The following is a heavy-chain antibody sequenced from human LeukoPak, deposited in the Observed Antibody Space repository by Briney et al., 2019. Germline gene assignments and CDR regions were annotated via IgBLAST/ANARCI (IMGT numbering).Heavy chain of an antibody. D-gene: IGHD3-3*01. CDR2: IKLDGSEK. Sequence: GGSPRLSCVASGFTFGKYWMSWVRQAPGKGLEWVANIKLDGSEKNYVDSVKGRFTISRDNTRNSLYLQMNSLRVEDTAVFYCARDQYDTWSRRGNFDSWGQGTLVIVSS. V-gene: IGHV3-7*03. CDR1: GFTFGKYW. CDR3: ARDQYDTWSRRGNFDS. J-gene: IGHJ4*02.